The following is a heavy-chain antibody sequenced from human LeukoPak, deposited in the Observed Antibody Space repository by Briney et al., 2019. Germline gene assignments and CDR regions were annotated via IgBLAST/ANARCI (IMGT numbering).Heavy chain of an antibody. CDR1: GFTFSSYE. Sequence: GGSLRLSCAASGFTFSSYEMNWVRQAPGKGLEWVSKISSSGSSIYYEDSVKGRFTISRDNAKNSLYLQMNSLRDEETAVYYCARRYSSSWFKPFDLWGQGTMVTVSS. CDR3: ARRYSSSWFKPFDL. V-gene: IGHV3-48*03. J-gene: IGHJ3*01. CDR2: ISSSGSSI. D-gene: IGHD6-13*01.